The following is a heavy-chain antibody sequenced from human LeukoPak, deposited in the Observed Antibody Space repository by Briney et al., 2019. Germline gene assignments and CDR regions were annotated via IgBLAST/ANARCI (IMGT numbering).Heavy chain of an antibody. Sequence: ASVKVSCKASGGTFSSYAISWVRQAPGQGLEWMGGIIPIFGTANYAQKFQDRVTITTDESTSTAYMELSSLRSEDTAVYYCARDEMVRGVTNWFDPWGQGTLVTVSS. CDR1: GGTFSSYA. J-gene: IGHJ5*02. V-gene: IGHV1-69*05. CDR2: IIPIFGTA. D-gene: IGHD3-10*01. CDR3: ARDEMVRGVTNWFDP.